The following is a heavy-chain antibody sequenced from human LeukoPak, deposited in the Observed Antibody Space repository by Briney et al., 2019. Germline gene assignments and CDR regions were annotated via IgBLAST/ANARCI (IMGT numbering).Heavy chain of an antibody. CDR3: AREDCSGGSCYVRDNWFDP. V-gene: IGHV1-2*02. J-gene: IGHJ5*02. CDR1: GYTFTGYY. Sequence: ASVKVSCKASGYTFTGYYMHWVRQAPGQGLEWMGWINPNSGGTNYAQKFQGRVTMTRDTSISTAYMEPSRLRSDDTAVYYCAREDCSGGSCYVRDNWFDPWGQGTLVTVSS. D-gene: IGHD2-15*01. CDR2: INPNSGGT.